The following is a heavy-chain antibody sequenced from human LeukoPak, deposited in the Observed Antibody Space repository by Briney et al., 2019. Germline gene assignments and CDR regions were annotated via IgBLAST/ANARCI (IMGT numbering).Heavy chain of an antibody. J-gene: IGHJ4*02. CDR2: INHSGST. CDR1: GGSFSGYY. V-gene: IGHV4-34*01. D-gene: IGHD3-10*01. Sequence: PSETLSLTCAVYGGSFSGYYWSWIRQPPGKGLEWIGEINHSGSTNYNPSLKSRVTISVDTSKNQFSLMLSSVTAADTAVYYCARRSARYYYGSGSYYFDYWGQGTLVTVSS. CDR3: ARRSARYYYGSGSYYFDY.